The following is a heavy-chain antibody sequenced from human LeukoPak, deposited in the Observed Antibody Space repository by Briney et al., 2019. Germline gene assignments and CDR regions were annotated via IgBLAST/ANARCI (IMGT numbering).Heavy chain of an antibody. D-gene: IGHD1-26*01. CDR3: ARVRGSYATDF. V-gene: IGHV3-11*06. CDR2: ISSGGGDYT. J-gene: IGHJ4*02. CDR1: GFTFSDYY. Sequence: PGRSLRLSCAASGFTFSDYYMSWIRQAPGKGLEWVSYISSGGGDYTNYADSVKGRFTISRDNAKNSPSLQMNSLGAEDTAVYYCARVRGSYATDFWGQGTLVTVTS.